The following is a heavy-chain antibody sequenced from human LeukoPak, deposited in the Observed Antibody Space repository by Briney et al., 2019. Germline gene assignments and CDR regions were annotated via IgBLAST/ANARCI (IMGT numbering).Heavy chain of an antibody. Sequence: ASVKVSCKASGYTFTNYGISWVRQAPGQGLEWMGWISAYNGNTNYAQKLQGRVTMTTDTSTSTAYMELRSLRSDDTAVYYCARYSSSLNWFDPWGQGTLVTVSS. CDR1: GYTFTNYG. CDR3: ARYSSSLNWFDP. CDR2: ISAYNGNT. J-gene: IGHJ5*02. V-gene: IGHV1-18*01. D-gene: IGHD6-13*01.